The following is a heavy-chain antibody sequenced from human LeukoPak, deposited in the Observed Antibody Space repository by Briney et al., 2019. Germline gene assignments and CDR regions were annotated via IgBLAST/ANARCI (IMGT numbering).Heavy chain of an antibody. Sequence: SETLSLTCTVSGGSISSSGYYWSWIRQHPGKGLEWIGYIYYSGSTYYNPSLKSRVTISVDTSKNQFSLKLSSVTAADTAVYYCARSDYDSSGYSFDYWGQGTLVTVSS. CDR2: IYYSGST. J-gene: IGHJ4*02. D-gene: IGHD3-22*01. CDR1: GGSISSSGYY. V-gene: IGHV4-31*03. CDR3: ARSDYDSSGYSFDY.